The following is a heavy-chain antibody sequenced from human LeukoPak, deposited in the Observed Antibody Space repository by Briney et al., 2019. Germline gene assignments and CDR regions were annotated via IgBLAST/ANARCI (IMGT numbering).Heavy chain of an antibody. Sequence: PSETLSLTCAVSGGSIGSSNWWSWVRQPPGKGLEWIGEIYHSGSTNYNPSLKSRVTISVDKSKNQFSLKLSSVTAADTAVYYCARYCSSTSCFSYGMDVWGKGTTVTVSS. J-gene: IGHJ6*04. CDR1: GGSIGSSNW. V-gene: IGHV4-4*02. CDR3: ARYCSSTSCFSYGMDV. D-gene: IGHD2-2*01. CDR2: IYHSGST.